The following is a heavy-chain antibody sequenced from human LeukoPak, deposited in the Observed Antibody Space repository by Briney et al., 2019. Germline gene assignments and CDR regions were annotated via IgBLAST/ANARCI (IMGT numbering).Heavy chain of an antibody. J-gene: IGHJ5*01. Sequence: GGSLRLSCAASTFTFSSYAMSWVRQAPGRGLERVSAISAGADSTYYADSVQGRFTISRDNSKNTLFLQMSGLRAEDTAVYFCARGAYGDYDSWGQGTLVTVSS. CDR2: ISAGADST. CDR1: TFTFSSYA. V-gene: IGHV3-23*01. D-gene: IGHD4-17*01. CDR3: ARGAYGDYDS.